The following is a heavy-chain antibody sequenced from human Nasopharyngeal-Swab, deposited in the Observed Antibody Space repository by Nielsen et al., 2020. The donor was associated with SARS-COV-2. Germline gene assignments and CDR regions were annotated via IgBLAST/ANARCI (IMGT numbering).Heavy chain of an antibody. V-gene: IGHV5-51*01. CDR2: MHPRDSDT. Sequence: GESLKISCKGSGYSFSSYWIGWVRQMPGKGLEWMGIMHPRDSDTRYSPSFQGQVTISADKSISTAYLQWSSLKASDTAMYYCATAYNGNYYWDYWGQGTLVTVSS. CDR1: GYSFSSYW. CDR3: ATAYNGNYYWDY. J-gene: IGHJ4*02. D-gene: IGHD1-7*01.